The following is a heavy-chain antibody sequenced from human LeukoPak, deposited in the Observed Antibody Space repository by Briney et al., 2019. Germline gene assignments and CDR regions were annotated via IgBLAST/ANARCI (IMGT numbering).Heavy chain of an antibody. CDR1: GGSISSDS. D-gene: IGHD7-27*01. Sequence: PSETLSLTCTVSGGSISSDSWSWIRQPPGKGLEYIGFLHNSGQTNYNPSLKSRVTISMDTSKNQFSLMLSSVTAADTAVYYCARLGKEVTYRAYYLDYWGQGTLVTVSS. CDR2: LHNSGQT. V-gene: IGHV4-59*12. CDR3: ARLGKEVTYRAYYLDY. J-gene: IGHJ4*02.